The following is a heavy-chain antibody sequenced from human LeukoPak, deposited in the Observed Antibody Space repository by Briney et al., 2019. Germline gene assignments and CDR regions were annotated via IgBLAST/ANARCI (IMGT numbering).Heavy chain of an antibody. CDR1: GSTFSRYW. Sequence: GGSLRLSCAASGSTFSRYWMNWVRQAPGKGLVWVSRINNDGSSTIYADYVKGRFTISRDNAKNTLYLQMNSLRAEDTAVYYCARDRIAAAGGYFYGMDVWGQGTTVTVSS. J-gene: IGHJ6*02. CDR2: INNDGSST. CDR3: ARDRIAAAGGYFYGMDV. D-gene: IGHD6-13*01. V-gene: IGHV3-74*01.